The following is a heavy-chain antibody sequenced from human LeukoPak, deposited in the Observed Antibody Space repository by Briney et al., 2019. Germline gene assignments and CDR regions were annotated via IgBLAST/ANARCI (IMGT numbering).Heavy chain of an antibody. D-gene: IGHD3-10*02. Sequence: ASVKVSCKASGYTFTSYDINRVRQATGQGLEWMGWMNPSSGNTGYAQKFQGRVSMTRDTSISTAYMELSSLRSEDTAVYYCARGPVEAVFGVSTEDWGQGATVTVSS. V-gene: IGHV1-8*01. CDR3: ARGPVEAVFGVSTED. J-gene: IGHJ6*02. CDR2: MNPSSGNT. CDR1: GYTFTSYD.